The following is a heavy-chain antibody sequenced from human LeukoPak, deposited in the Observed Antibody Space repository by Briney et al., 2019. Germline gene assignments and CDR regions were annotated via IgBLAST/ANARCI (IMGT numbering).Heavy chain of an antibody. Sequence: EASVKVSFKASGYTFTSYDINWVRQAPGQGLEWMGWMNPNSGNTGYAQKFQGRVTMTRNTSISTAYMELSSLRSEDTAVYYCARAPDYYDSSGYYSDAFDIWGQGTMVTVSS. D-gene: IGHD3-22*01. J-gene: IGHJ3*02. V-gene: IGHV1-8*01. CDR1: GYTFTSYD. CDR3: ARAPDYYDSSGYYSDAFDI. CDR2: MNPNSGNT.